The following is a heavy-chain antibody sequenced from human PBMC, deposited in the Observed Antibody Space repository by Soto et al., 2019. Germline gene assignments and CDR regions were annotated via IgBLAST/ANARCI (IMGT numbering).Heavy chain of an antibody. Sequence: QVQLVQSGAEVKKPGASVKVSCKASGYTFTGYYMHWVRQAPGQGLEWMGWINPNSGGTNYAQKFQGWVTMTRDTSSSTAYMELSRQRSDDRGVYCGAREARGDEAPRDYWGQGTLVTVSS. V-gene: IGHV1-2*04. CDR2: INPNSGGT. CDR1: GYTFTGYY. J-gene: IGHJ4*02. D-gene: IGHD3-10*01. CDR3: AREARGDEAPRDY.